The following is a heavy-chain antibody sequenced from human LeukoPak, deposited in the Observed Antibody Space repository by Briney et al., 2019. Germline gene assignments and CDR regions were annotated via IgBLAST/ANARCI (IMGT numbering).Heavy chain of an antibody. CDR2: IYHSGST. V-gene: IGHV4-4*02. CDR3: ARDSSGYFREYYFDY. J-gene: IGHJ4*02. D-gene: IGHD3-22*01. CDR1: GGSISSSNW. Sequence: PSETLSLTCAVSGGSISSSNWWSWVRQLPGKGLEWIGEIYHSGSTNYNPSLKSRVTISVDKSKNQFSLKLSSVTAADTAVYYCARDSSGYFREYYFDYWGQGTLVTVSS.